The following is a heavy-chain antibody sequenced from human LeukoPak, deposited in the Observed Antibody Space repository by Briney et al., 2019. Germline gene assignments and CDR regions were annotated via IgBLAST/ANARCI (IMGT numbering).Heavy chain of an antibody. V-gene: IGHV1-2*02. CDR3: ARADSVPAGDYHYWYMDV. D-gene: IGHD2-2*01. CDR1: GFTLTDY. Sequence: ASVKVSCKASGFTLTDYIHWVRQDPRQGLQWMGWIRPNSGDTDYAQKFQGRVTMTRDTSISTVYMELSSLRSDDTAVYYCARADSVPAGDYHYWYMDVWGKGTTVTVSS. CDR2: IRPNSGDT. J-gene: IGHJ6*03.